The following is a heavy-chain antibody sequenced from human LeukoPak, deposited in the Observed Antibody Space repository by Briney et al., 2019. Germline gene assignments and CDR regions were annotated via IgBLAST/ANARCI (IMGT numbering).Heavy chain of an antibody. CDR3: ARVFGADGYGLDY. CDR1: GLAFSDHY. J-gene: IGHJ4*02. CDR2: IRNKAISYTT. Sequence: GGSLRLSCAASGLAFSDHYMDWVRQAPGKGLEWVGRIRNKAISYTTEYAASVKGRFTISRDDSKNSLYLQMNSLETGDTAVYYCARVFGADGYGLDYWGQGTLVTVSS. V-gene: IGHV3-72*01. D-gene: IGHD5-24*01.